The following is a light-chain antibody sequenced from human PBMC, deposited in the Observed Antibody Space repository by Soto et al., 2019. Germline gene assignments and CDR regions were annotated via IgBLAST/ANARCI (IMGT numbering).Light chain of an antibody. V-gene: IGKV1-39*01. CDR3: HQSYTTPLT. J-gene: IGKJ4*01. CDR1: QNINNC. CDR2: DVL. Sequence: DIQMTLVPSSLSASVLHRAPITCRASQNINNCLNWYQHKPGQAPKVLIYDVLTLQSGVPSRFSGSGSGTFFTLTISSLQPEDFATNYCHQSYTTPLTFCGGTKVDIK.